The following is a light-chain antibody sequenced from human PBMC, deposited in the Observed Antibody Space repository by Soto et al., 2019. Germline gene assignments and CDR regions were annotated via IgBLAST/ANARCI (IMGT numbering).Light chain of an antibody. J-gene: IGKJ1*01. CDR3: QQSYGTPPT. V-gene: IGKV1-39*01. Sequence: DIQMTQSPPSIFASIRDRVTIKCRVSQQFTSYVNWYLQKDGKAPKLLISDGSTLQGGVPSRFSGSGSGTDFTLTIGGLQPDDFATYFCQQSYGTPPTFGQGTKVEVK. CDR1: QQFTSY. CDR2: DGS.